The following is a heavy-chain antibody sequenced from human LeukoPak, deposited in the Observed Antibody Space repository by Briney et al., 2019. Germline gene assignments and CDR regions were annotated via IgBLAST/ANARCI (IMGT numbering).Heavy chain of an antibody. J-gene: IGHJ4*02. CDR3: ARAMNYGDYRFDY. D-gene: IGHD4-17*01. CDR2: FSYSGST. V-gene: IGHV4-61*01. Sequence: TSETLSLTCIVSGGATSSGSYYCSWIRQPPGKGLEWNGYFSYSGSTTYNPSLKSRVTISVDTSKNQFFLKLSSVTAADTAVYYCARAMNYGDYRFDYWGQGTLVTVSS. CDR1: GGATSSGSYY.